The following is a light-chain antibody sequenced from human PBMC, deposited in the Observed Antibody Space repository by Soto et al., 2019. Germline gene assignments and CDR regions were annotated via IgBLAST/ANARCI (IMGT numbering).Light chain of an antibody. Sequence: DVQMTRSPSSLTASVGDRVTITCRASQSISSYLNWYQQEPGKAPKLLIYAASSLQSGVPSRFRGSGSGTDFTLTISSLQPEDFATYYCQQSYSTPLHTFGGGTKVEIK. J-gene: IGKJ4*01. CDR3: QQSYSTPLHT. CDR1: QSISSY. CDR2: AAS. V-gene: IGKV1-39*01.